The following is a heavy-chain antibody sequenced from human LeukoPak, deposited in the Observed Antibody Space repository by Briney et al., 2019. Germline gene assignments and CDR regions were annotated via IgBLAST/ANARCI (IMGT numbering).Heavy chain of an antibody. D-gene: IGHD6-19*01. J-gene: IGHJ3*02. CDR1: GGTFSSYA. CDR3: AKPLIAVAGTSAFDI. V-gene: IGHV1-69*05. CDR2: IIPIFGTA. Sequence: SVKVSCKASGGTFSSYAISWVRQAPGQGLEWMRRIIPIFGTANYAQKFQGRVTITTDESTSTAYMKLSSLRSEDTAVYYCAKPLIAVAGTSAFDIWGQGTMVTVSS.